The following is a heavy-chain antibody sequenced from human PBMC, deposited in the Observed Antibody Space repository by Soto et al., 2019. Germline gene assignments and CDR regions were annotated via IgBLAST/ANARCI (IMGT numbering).Heavy chain of an antibody. V-gene: IGHV4-39*01. Sequence: PSETLSLTCTVSGGSISSSIYYWGWIRQPPGKGLEWIGSIYYIGSTYYNPSLKSRVTISVYTSKNQFSLKLSSVTAADTAVYYCAARITGYSSGWANFDYWGQGTLVTVSS. CDR1: GGSISSSIYY. CDR2: IYYIGST. J-gene: IGHJ4*02. D-gene: IGHD6-19*01. CDR3: AARITGYSSGWANFDY.